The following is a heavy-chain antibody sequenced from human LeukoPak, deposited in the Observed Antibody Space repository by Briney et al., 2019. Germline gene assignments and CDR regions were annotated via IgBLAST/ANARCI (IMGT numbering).Heavy chain of an antibody. CDR1: GGSISSGVYY. V-gene: IGHV4-31*03. CDR3: ARGQVGRAGTFRIWAYFDH. Sequence: SETLSLTCTVSGGSISSGVYYWSWIRQHPGKGLEWIGYIYYSGSTYSNPSLKSRVTISVDTSKNQFSLKLSSVTAADTAVYYCARGQVGRAGTFRIWAYFDHWGQGTLVIVSS. D-gene: IGHD6-19*01. CDR2: IYYSGST. J-gene: IGHJ4*02.